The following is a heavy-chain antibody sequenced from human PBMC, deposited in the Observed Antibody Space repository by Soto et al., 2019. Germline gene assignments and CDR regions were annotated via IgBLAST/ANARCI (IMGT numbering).Heavy chain of an antibody. J-gene: IGHJ6*02. CDR1: GFTFSAYG. CDR2: ISYDGFNK. Sequence: VGSLRLSCAASGFTFSAYGMHWVRQAPGKGLEWVAIISYDGFNKYYADSVKGRFTISRDNSKNTLYLQMNSLRSEDTAVYYCAKDTPIFGASYTTDVWGQGTTVTVS. D-gene: IGHD3-3*01. CDR3: AKDTPIFGASYTTDV. V-gene: IGHV3-30*18.